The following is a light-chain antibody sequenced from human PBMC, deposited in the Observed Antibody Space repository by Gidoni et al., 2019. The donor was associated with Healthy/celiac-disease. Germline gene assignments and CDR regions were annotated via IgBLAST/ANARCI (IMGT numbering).Light chain of an antibody. J-gene: IGLJ2*01. Sequence: QSALTQPASVSGSPGQSFTISCTGTSSDVGGYNYVSCYQQHPGKAPKLMIYEVRNRPSGVSNRFSGSKSGNTASLTISGLQAEDEADYYCSSYTSSSTLVFGGGTKLTVL. CDR3: SSYTSSSTLV. CDR1: SSDVGGYNY. V-gene: IGLV2-14*01. CDR2: EVR.